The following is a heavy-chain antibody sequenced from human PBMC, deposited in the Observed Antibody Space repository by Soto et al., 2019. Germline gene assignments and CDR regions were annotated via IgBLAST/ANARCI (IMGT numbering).Heavy chain of an antibody. V-gene: IGHV4-31*03. CDR3: AREGGDGVDY. CDR2: IYYSGST. Sequence: QVQLRESGPGLVKPSQTLSLTCTVSGGSISSGSYYWSWIRQHPGKGLEWIGYIYYSGSTYYNPSFKSRVTISLDTSKNQFSLKLSSVTAADTAVYYCAREGGDGVDYWGQGTLVTVSS. CDR1: GGSISSGSYY. J-gene: IGHJ4*02. D-gene: IGHD3-16*01.